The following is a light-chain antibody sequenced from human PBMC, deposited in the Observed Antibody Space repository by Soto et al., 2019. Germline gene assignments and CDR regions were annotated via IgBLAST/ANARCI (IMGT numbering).Light chain of an antibody. V-gene: IGKV1-39*01. J-gene: IGKJ4*01. CDR3: QQSYGPPFT. CDR1: QSIATY. CDR2: TAS. Sequence: DIQMTQSPSSLSASVGDRVTITCRASQSIATYLNWYQQKPGKAPVLLIYTASNLKSGVPSRFSGSGSGTDFTLNISGLQPEDFATYYCQQSYGPPFTFXGGTKVDIK.